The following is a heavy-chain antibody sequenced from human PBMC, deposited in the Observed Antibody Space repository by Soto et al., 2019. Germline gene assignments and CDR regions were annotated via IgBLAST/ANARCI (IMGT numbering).Heavy chain of an antibody. CDR2: ISGSGGST. CDR3: ARELDGIDV. Sequence: GGSLRLSCAASGFTFSSNWMHRVRQAPGKGLEWVSAISGSGGSTYYADSVKGRFTISRDNAKNSLYLQMNSLRAEDTAVYYCARELDGIDVWGQGTTVTVSS. J-gene: IGHJ6*02. CDR1: GFTFSSNW. V-gene: IGHV3-23*01.